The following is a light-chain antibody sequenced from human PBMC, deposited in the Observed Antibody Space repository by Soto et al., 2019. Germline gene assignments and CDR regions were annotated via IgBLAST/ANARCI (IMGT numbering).Light chain of an antibody. Sequence: IQLTQSPAFLSASVLYRVSITCRASQGISSYLAWYQQKPGKAPKLLIYAASTLQSGVPSRFSGSGSGTEFTLTISSLQPEDFATYYCQQLNSFGPGTKVDIK. CDR2: AAS. V-gene: IGKV1-9*01. CDR3: QQLNS. CDR1: QGISSY. J-gene: IGKJ3*01.